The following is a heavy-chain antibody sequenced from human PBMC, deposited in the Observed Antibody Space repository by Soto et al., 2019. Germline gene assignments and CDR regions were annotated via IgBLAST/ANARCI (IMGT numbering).Heavy chain of an antibody. CDR2: TNSDGSST. CDR3: ARGYSSGWFQVGAFDI. J-gene: IGHJ3*02. Sequence: GGSLRLSCAASGFTFSSYWMHWIRQAPGKGLVWVSRTNSDGSSTSYADSVKGRFTISRDNAKNTLYLQMNSLRAEDTAVYYCARGYSSGWFQVGAFDIWGQGTMVTVSS. CDR1: GFTFSSYW. D-gene: IGHD6-19*01. V-gene: IGHV3-74*01.